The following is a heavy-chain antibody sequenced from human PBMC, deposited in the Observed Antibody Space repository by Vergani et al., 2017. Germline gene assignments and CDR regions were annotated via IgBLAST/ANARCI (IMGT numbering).Heavy chain of an antibody. Sequence: EVQLLESGGGLVQPGGSLRLSCAASGFTFSSYAMSWVRQAPGKGLEWVSAISGSGGSTYYADSVKGRFTISRDNSKNTLYLQMNSLKTEDTAVYYCTRVGAHRYYGSGSYTDWGQGTLVTVSS. V-gene: IGHV3-23*01. J-gene: IGHJ4*02. CDR3: TRVGAHRYYGSGSYTD. D-gene: IGHD3-10*01. CDR2: ISGSGGST. CDR1: GFTFSSYA.